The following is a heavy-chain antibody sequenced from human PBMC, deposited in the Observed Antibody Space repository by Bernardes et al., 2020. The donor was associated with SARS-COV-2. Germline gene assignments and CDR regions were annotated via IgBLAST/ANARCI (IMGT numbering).Heavy chain of an antibody. D-gene: IGHD5-18*01. CDR1: GFTFSSYS. CDR2: ISSSSSYI. Sequence: GGSLRLSCAASGFTFSSYSMNWVRQAPGKGLEWVSSISSSSSYIYYADSVKGRFTISRDNAKNSLYLQMNSLRAEDTAVYYCARDFTQLWLRPYFDYWGQGTLVTVSS. J-gene: IGHJ4*02. V-gene: IGHV3-21*01. CDR3: ARDFTQLWLRPYFDY.